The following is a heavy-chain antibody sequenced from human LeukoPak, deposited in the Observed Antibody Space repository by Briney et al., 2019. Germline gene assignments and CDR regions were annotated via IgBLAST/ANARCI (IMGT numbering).Heavy chain of an antibody. CDR3: ARSPRSGYYFYLDYFDY. Sequence: SETLSLTCTVSGGSISSGTYYWGWIRQPPGKGLEWIGSIYYSGSTYYNPSLKSRVTISADTSKNQFSLKLSSVTAADTAVYYCARSPRSGYYFYLDYFDYWGQGTLVTVSS. D-gene: IGHD3-22*01. V-gene: IGHV4-39*07. CDR2: IYYSGST. CDR1: GGSISSGTYY. J-gene: IGHJ4*02.